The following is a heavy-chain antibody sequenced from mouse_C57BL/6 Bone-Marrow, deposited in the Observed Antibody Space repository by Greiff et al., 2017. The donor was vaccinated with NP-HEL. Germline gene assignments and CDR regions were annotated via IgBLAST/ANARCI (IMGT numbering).Heavy chain of an antibody. Sequence: DVQLQESGTVLARPGASVKMSCKTSGYTFTSYWMHWVKQRPGQGLEWIGAIYPGNSDTSYNQKFKGKAKLTAVTSASTAYMELSSLTNEDSAVYYCTIPITTVVARYFDVWGTGTTVTVSS. CDR1: GYTFTSYW. J-gene: IGHJ1*03. CDR2: IYPGNSDT. D-gene: IGHD1-1*01. V-gene: IGHV1-5*01. CDR3: TIPITTVVARYFDV.